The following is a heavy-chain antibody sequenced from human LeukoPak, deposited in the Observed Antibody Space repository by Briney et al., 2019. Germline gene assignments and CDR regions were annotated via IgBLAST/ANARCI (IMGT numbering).Heavy chain of an antibody. CDR1: GGTFSSYA. D-gene: IGHD2-21*01. Sequence: ASVKVSCKASGGTFSSYAISWVRRAPGQGLEWMGWISGYTGNTNYPQKLQGRVTMTTDTSTSTAYMELRSLRSDDTAVYYCARGESMTGDVWGQGTTVTVSS. CDR2: ISGYTGNT. CDR3: ARGESMTGDV. V-gene: IGHV1-18*01. J-gene: IGHJ6*02.